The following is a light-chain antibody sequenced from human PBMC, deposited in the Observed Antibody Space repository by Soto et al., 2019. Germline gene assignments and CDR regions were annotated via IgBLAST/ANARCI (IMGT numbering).Light chain of an antibody. Sequence: EIVLTQSPGTLSLSPGETATLSCRASQTIGRPYLAWYQQKPGQAPRLLLFGTSSRATGIPDRFSGSGSGTDFTLSISRLEPEDFAVYYCQQYASSPLLTFGGGTKVDIK. V-gene: IGKV3-20*01. J-gene: IGKJ4*01. CDR3: QQYASSPLLT. CDR2: GTS. CDR1: QTIGRPY.